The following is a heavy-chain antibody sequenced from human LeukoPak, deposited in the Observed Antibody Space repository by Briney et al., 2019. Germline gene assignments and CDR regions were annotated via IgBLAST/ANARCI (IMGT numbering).Heavy chain of an antibody. Sequence: ASVKVSCKASGYTFTSNGISWVRQAPGQGLEWMGWISAYNGNTNYAQKLQGRVTMTTDTSTSTAYMELRSLRSDDTAVYYCARVYYDILTGYYLPVDYWGQGTLVTVSS. CDR3: ARVYYDILTGYYLPVDY. D-gene: IGHD3-9*01. CDR1: GYTFTSNG. V-gene: IGHV1-18*04. J-gene: IGHJ4*02. CDR2: ISAYNGNT.